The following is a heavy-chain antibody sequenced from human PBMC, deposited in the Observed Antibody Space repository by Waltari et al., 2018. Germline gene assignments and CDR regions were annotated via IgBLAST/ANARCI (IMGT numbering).Heavy chain of an antibody. CDR3: ARGAAPGKGAHWFDP. CDR2: MNPNSGNT. J-gene: IGHJ5*02. CDR1: GYTFTHYD. Sequence: QVQLVQSGAEVKQPGASLKVSCKTSGYTFTHYDTNWLRQGPGQRIEWMGWMNPNSGNTGFAQDFQDRLIMTANNAITTAYMELTGLTSDDTAVYYCARGAAPGKGAHWFDPWGQGTLVTVSS. D-gene: IGHD6-13*01. V-gene: IGHV1-8*01.